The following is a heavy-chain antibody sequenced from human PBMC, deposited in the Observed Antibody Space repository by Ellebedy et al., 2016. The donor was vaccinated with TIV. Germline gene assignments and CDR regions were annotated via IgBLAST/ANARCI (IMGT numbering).Heavy chain of an antibody. D-gene: IGHD3-16*01. CDR3: AGLDYGVDV. Sequence: GESLKISCAASGFTFTTYWMSWVRQAPGKGLEWVANMNQVGSEKYYVDSVKGRFTISRDNAQNSLYLHMNNLRAEDTAVYYCAGLDYGVDVWGQGTTVTVSS. CDR2: MNQVGSEK. CDR1: GFTFTTYW. V-gene: IGHV3-7*03. J-gene: IGHJ6*02.